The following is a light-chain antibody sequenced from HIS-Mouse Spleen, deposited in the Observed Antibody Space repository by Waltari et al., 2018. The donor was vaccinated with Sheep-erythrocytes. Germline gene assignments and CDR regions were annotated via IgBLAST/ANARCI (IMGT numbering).Light chain of an antibody. J-gene: IGKJ4*01. V-gene: IGKV4-1*01. CDR3: QQHYSSLT. CDR2: WAS. CDR1: QSVLFSSNNKNY. Sequence: DIVMTQSPDSLAVSLGERATINCKFSQSVLFSSNNKNYLAWYQQKPGQPPKLLIYWASTRESGVPDRFSGSGSGTDFTLTISSLQAEDVAVYYCQQHYSSLTFGGGTKVEIK.